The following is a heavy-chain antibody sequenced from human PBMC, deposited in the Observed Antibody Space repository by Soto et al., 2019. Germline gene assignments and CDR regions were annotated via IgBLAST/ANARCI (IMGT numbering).Heavy chain of an antibody. J-gene: IGHJ3*02. D-gene: IGHD2-15*01. V-gene: IGHV3-21*01. Sequence: GGSLRLSCAASGFTFSSYSMNWVRQAPGKGLEWVSSISSSSSYIYYADSVKGRFTISRDNAKNSLYLQMNSLRAEDTAVYYCAKGYFSGGSCHTPLDAFVIWGQRTMVTVS. CDR2: ISSSSSYI. CDR3: AKGYFSGGSCHTPLDAFVI. CDR1: GFTFSSYS.